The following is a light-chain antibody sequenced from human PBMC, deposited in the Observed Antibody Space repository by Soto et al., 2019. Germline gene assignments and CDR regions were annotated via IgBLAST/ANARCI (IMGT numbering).Light chain of an antibody. CDR1: QGISSY. Sequence: AIRMTQSPSSFSASTGDRVTITCRASQGISSYLAWYQQKPGKAPKLLIYAASTLQSGVPSRFSSSGAGTDFTLTISCLQSEDFATYYWQQYYSYPHTFGQGTKLEIK. J-gene: IGKJ2*01. V-gene: IGKV1-8*01. CDR2: AAS. CDR3: QQYYSYPHT.